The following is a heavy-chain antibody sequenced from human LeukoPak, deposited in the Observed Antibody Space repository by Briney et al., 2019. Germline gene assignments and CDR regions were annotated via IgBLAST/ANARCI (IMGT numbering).Heavy chain of an antibody. V-gene: IGHV3-30*04. J-gene: IGHJ6*03. CDR3: AREFIAAAYYYMDV. CDR2: ISYDGSNK. Sequence: GGSLRLSCAASGFTFSSYAMHWVRQAPGKGLEWVAVISYDGSNKYYADSVKGRFTISRDNSKNTLYLQMNSLRAEDTAVYYCAREFIAAAYYYMDVWGKGTTVTVSS. D-gene: IGHD6-6*01. CDR1: GFTFSSYA.